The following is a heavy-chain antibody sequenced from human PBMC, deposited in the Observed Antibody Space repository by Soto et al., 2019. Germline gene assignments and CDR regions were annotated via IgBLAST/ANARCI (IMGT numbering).Heavy chain of an antibody. CDR2: ISAYNGNT. CDR1: GYTFTSYG. J-gene: IGHJ6*02. D-gene: IGHD3-3*01. V-gene: IGHV1-18*04. Sequence: ASVKVSCKASGYTFTSYGISWVRQAPGQGLEWMGWISAYNGNTNYAQKLQGRVTMTTDTSTSTAYMELRSLRSDDTAVYYCARDSNYDFWSGIHYYYGMDVWGQGTTVTVSS. CDR3: ARDSNYDFWSGIHYYYGMDV.